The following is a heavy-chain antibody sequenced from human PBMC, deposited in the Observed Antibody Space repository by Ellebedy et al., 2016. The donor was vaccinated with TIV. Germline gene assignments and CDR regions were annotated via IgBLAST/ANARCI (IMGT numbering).Heavy chain of an antibody. CDR3: ARDVPADAAALLDY. V-gene: IGHV1-18*04. CDR2: ISAYNGNT. J-gene: IGHJ4*02. CDR1: GYPFPNYG. Sequence: AASVKVSCKASGYPFPNYGVSWVRQAPGQGLEWVGWISAYNGNTKYGQKFQGRSSLTTDTSLGTAYMELRSLRSDDTGVYLCARDVPADAAALLDYWGQGTRVTVSS. D-gene: IGHD2-2*01.